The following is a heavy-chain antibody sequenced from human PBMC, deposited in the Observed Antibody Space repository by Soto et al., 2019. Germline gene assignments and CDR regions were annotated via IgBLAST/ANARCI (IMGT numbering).Heavy chain of an antibody. CDR3: VHKGGGDRILDY. J-gene: IGHJ4*02. CDR2: IYWDDYK. CDR1: GFSLSTSGVG. Sequence: QITLKESGPALVKPTQTLTLTCTFSGFSLSTSGVGVGWIRQPPGEALEWLALIYWDDYKHFSPSLESRLTITKDTPKNQVVLTRTNMDPVDTATYYCVHKGGGDRILDYWGQGTLVTVSS. V-gene: IGHV2-5*02. D-gene: IGHD3-16*01.